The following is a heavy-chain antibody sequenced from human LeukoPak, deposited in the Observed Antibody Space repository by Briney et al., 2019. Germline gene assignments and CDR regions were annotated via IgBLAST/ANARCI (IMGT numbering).Heavy chain of an antibody. CDR3: ARQYSSSSGKNAFDI. J-gene: IGHJ3*02. Sequence: GGSLRLSCAASGFTFSTYAMSWFRQAPGKGLEWVSAISSSGDSTYYADSVKGRFTISRDNSKNTLYLQMNSLRAEDTAVYYCARQYSSSSGKNAFDIWGQGTMVTVSS. CDR1: GFTFSTYA. V-gene: IGHV3-23*01. CDR2: ISSSGDST. D-gene: IGHD6-6*01.